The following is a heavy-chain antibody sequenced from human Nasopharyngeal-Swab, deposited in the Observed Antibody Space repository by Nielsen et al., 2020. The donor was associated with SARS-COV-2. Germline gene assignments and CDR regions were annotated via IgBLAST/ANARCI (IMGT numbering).Heavy chain of an antibody. CDR2: IYPGDSDT. CDR1: GYSFTSYW. CDR3: ARDSEYSSSLGY. D-gene: IGHD6-13*01. J-gene: IGHJ4*02. Sequence: GESLKISCKASGYSFTSYWIVWLRQLPGKGPESMGSIYPGDSDTRYSPTFQGQVTISADKSISTAYLQWRSLTASDSAMYFCARDSEYSSSLGYWGQGTLVTVSS. V-gene: IGHV5-51*01.